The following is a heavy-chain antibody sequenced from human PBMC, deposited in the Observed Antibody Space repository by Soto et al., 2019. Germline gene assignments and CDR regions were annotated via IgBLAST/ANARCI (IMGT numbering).Heavy chain of an antibody. Sequence: QVQLVQSGAEVKKPGSSVKVSCKASGDTFNTYTINWVRQAPGQGLEWLGRIIPIFDTPNYAPKFQGRVTITADKSTATAYMELSSLRLGDTAVYFCATRLDSRSDSEFWGQGTLVTVSS. CDR1: GDTFNTYT. J-gene: IGHJ4*02. D-gene: IGHD2-21*02. V-gene: IGHV1-69*08. CDR2: IIPIFDTP. CDR3: ATRLDSRSDSEF.